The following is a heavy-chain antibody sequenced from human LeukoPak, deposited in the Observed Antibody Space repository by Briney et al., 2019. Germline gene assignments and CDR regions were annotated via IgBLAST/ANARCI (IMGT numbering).Heavy chain of an antibody. V-gene: IGHV4-34*01. CDR1: GGSFSGYY. Sequence: TSETLSLTCAVYGGSFSGYYWSWIRQPPGKGLEWIGSIYYSGSTYYNPSLKSRVTISVDTSKNQFSLKLSSVTAADTAVYYCASQGVTTPFDYYYYYMDVWGKGTTVTVSS. J-gene: IGHJ6*03. CDR2: IYYSGST. D-gene: IGHD4-11*01. CDR3: ASQGVTTPFDYYYYYMDV.